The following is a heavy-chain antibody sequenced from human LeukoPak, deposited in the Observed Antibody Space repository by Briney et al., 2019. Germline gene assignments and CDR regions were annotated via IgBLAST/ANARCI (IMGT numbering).Heavy chain of an antibody. CDR3: ARTNSATIPGVDP. Sequence: GGSLRLSGPASGLPVSTNSIIWFGRPPGKGLKWVPINHSGGNTYYADSVKGRFTISRDNSKNTLYLQMNSLRVEDTAVYYCARTNSATIPGVDPWGQGTLVTVSS. D-gene: IGHD1-26*01. CDR2: NHSGGNT. V-gene: IGHV3-53*01. J-gene: IGHJ5*02. CDR1: GLPVSTNS.